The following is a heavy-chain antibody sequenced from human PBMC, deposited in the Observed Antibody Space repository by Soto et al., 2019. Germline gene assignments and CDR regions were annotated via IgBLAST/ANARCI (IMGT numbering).Heavy chain of an antibody. CDR1: GFSFSNYN. V-gene: IGHV3-48*02. CDR2: ITDSSDTV. J-gene: IGHJ4*02. D-gene: IGHD3-3*01. Sequence: GGSLRLSCVASGFSFSNYNMNWVRQAPGKGLEWVSYITDSSDTVHYADSVRGRFTISRDNAESSLYLQMNSLRDEDTAVYFCARDFGHGYYLDYWGRGTMVTVYS. CDR3: ARDFGHGYYLDY.